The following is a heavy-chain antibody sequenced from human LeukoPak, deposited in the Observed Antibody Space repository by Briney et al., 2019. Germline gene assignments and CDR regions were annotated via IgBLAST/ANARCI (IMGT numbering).Heavy chain of an antibody. CDR2: IYTSGST. Sequence: SQTLSLTCTVSGGSISSGSYYWSWIRQPAGKGLEWIGRIYTSGSTNYNPSLKSRVAISVDTSKNQFSLKLSSVTAADTAVYYCARGSHFTDYWGQGTLVTVSS. J-gene: IGHJ4*02. D-gene: IGHD3-3*02. CDR1: GGSISSGSYY. V-gene: IGHV4-61*02. CDR3: ARGSHFTDY.